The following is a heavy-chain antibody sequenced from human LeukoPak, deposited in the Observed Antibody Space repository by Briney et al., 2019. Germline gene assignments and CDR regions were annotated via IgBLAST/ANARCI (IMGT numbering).Heavy chain of an antibody. V-gene: IGHV3-74*01. J-gene: IGHJ6*04. CDR2: INSGGSST. CDR1: GFTFSSYW. CDR3: ARSPRYCSGGSCKSYYYGMDV. Sequence: GGSLRLSCAASGFTFSSYWMHWVRQAPGKGLVWVSHINSGGSSTSYADSVKGRFTISRDNAKNTLYLQMNSLRAEDTAVYYCARSPRYCSGGSCKSYYYGMDVWAKGPRSPSPQ. D-gene: IGHD2-15*01.